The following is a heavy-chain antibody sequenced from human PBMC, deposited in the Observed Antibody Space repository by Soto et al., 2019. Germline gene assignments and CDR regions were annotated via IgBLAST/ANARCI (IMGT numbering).Heavy chain of an antibody. Sequence: PSETLSLTCTVSGGSISDYYWTWIRQPAGKGLEWIGCIFTSGNTNYNPSLRSRVTMSVDTSKNQFSLKVTSVTAADTAVYYCARGARRSGYSFYVWGQGTTVTVSS. CDR1: GGSISDYY. CDR2: IFTSGNT. D-gene: IGHD3-3*01. CDR3: ARGARRSGYSFYV. V-gene: IGHV4-4*07. J-gene: IGHJ6*02.